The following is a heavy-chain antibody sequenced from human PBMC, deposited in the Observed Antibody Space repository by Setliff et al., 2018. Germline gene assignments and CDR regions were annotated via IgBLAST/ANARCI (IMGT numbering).Heavy chain of an antibody. Sequence: GASVKVSCKAADYTFLSYGLSWVRQAPGQGLEWMGWISAYTGKTDYAQNFQGRVTMITDTSTSTGYMALRSLRYDDTAVYYCARAPRLEWIRPTFDYWGQGTPVTVSS. D-gene: IGHD3-3*01. CDR1: DYTFLSYG. V-gene: IGHV1-18*01. CDR2: ISAYTGKT. J-gene: IGHJ4*02. CDR3: ARAPRLEWIRPTFDY.